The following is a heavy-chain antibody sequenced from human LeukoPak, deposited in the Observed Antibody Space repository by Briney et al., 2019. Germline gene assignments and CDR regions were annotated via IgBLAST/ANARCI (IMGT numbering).Heavy chain of an antibody. CDR3: ARGGYDFWSGYYPNFDY. CDR1: GFTFSNAW. D-gene: IGHD3-3*01. CDR2: INHSGST. Sequence: GSLRLSCAASGFTFSNAWMSWIRQPPGKGLEWIGEINHSGSTNYNPSLKSRVTISVDTSKNQFSLKLSSVTAADTAVYYCARGGYDFWSGYYPNFDYWGQGNLVTVSS. J-gene: IGHJ4*02. V-gene: IGHV4-34*01.